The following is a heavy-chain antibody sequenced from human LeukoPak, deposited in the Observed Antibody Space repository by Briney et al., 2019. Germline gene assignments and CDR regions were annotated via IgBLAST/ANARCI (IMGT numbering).Heavy chain of an antibody. J-gene: IGHJ4*02. V-gene: IGHV3-30*04. CDR1: GFTFSSYA. D-gene: IGHD6-13*01. CDR2: ISYDGTQK. CDR3: ARERAAAASSSDFDY. Sequence: GGSLRLSCAASGFTFSSYAMHWVRQTPGKGLEWVSAISYDGTQKFYADSVKGRFTLSRDNSKNTLYLQMNSLTTEDTAVYFCARERAAAASSSDFDYWGQGTLVTVSS.